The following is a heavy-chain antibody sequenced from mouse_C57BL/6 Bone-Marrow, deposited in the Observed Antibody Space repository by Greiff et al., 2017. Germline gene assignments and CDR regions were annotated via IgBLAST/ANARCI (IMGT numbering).Heavy chain of an antibody. CDR1: GYTFTSYG. Sequence: VQLKESGAELARPGASVKLSCKASGYTFTSYGISWVKQRTGQGLEWIGEIYPRSGNTYYNEKFKGKATLTADKSSSTAYMELRSLTSEDSAVYFCARLRWVWFAYWGQGTLVTVSA. D-gene: IGHD1-1*02. J-gene: IGHJ3*01. V-gene: IGHV1-81*01. CDR2: IYPRSGNT. CDR3: ARLRWVWFAY.